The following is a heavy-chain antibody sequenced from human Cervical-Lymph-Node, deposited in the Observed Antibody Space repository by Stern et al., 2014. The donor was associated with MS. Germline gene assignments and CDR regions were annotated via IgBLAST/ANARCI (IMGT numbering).Heavy chain of an antibody. CDR2: VSAYNGNT. V-gene: IGHV1-18*01. D-gene: IGHD2-15*01. Sequence: QVQLVESGAEVKKPGASVKVSCKASGYTFTSYGISWVRQAPGQGLEWIGCVSAYNGNTNYAQKLAGRVTMTSEASTSTACMGLRSLRSDDTAVYDCTRGLLGSENAFDIWGQGTMVTVSS. J-gene: IGHJ3*02. CDR1: GYTFTSYG. CDR3: TRGLLGSENAFDI.